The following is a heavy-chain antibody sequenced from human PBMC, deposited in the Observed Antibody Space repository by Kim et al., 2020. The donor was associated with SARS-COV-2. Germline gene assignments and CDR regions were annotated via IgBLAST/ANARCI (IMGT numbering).Heavy chain of an antibody. CDR2: ISSSSSYI. Sequence: GGSLRLSCAASGFTFSSYSMNWVRQAPGKGLEWVSSISSSSSYIYYADSVKGRFTISRDNAKNSLYLQMNSLRAEDTAVYYCARDLRQLALYGMDVWGQGTTVTVSS. CDR3: ARDLRQLALYGMDV. J-gene: IGHJ6*02. V-gene: IGHV3-21*01. CDR1: GFTFSSYS. D-gene: IGHD6-13*01.